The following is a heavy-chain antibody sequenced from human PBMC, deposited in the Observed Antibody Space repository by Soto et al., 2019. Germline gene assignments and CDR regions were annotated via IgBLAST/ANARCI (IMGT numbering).Heavy chain of an antibody. J-gene: IGHJ6*02. CDR3: AEDSSSWYSNGMDV. CDR2: ISYDGSNK. CDR1: GFTFSSYG. Sequence: GGSLRLSCAASGFTFSSYGMHWVRQAPGKGLEWVAVISYDGSNKYYADSVKGRFTISRDNSKNTLYLQMNSPRAEDTAVYYCAEDSSSWYSNGMDVWGQGTTVTVSS. V-gene: IGHV3-30*18. D-gene: IGHD6-13*01.